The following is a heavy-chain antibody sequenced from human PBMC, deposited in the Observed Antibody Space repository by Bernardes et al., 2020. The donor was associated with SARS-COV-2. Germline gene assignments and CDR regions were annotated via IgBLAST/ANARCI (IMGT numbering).Heavy chain of an antibody. CDR3: ARDRGITIFGVVRAGNWFDP. V-gene: IGHV1-18*04. Sequence: ASVKVSCKASGYTFTSYGISWVRQAPGQGLEWMGWISAYKGNTNYAQKLQGRVTMTTDTSTSTAYMELRSLRSDDTAVYYCARDRGITIFGVVRAGNWFDPWGQGTLVTVSS. D-gene: IGHD3-3*01. CDR2: ISAYKGNT. J-gene: IGHJ5*02. CDR1: GYTFTSYG.